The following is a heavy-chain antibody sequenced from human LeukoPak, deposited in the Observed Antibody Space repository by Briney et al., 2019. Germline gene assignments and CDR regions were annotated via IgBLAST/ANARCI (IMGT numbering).Heavy chain of an antibody. CDR2: IYYSGST. CDR3: ARGLTMVRGVVTYDY. J-gene: IGHJ4*02. D-gene: IGHD3-10*01. V-gene: IGHV4-59*08. CDR1: GGSISSYY. Sequence: PSETLSLTCTVSGGSISSYYWSWIRQPPGKGLEWIGYIYYSGSTNYNPSLKSRVTISVDTSKNQFSLKLSSLTAADTAVYYCARGLTMVRGVVTYDYWGQGTLVTVSS.